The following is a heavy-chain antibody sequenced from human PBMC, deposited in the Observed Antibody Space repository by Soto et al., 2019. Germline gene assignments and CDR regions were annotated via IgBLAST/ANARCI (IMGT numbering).Heavy chain of an antibody. D-gene: IGHD3-10*01. V-gene: IGHV3-11*05. CDR2: ISSSSSYT. CDR1: GFTFSDDY. J-gene: IGHJ5*02. Sequence: QVQLVESGGGLVKPGGSLRLSCAASGFTFSDDYMSWIRQAPGKGLEWVSYISSSSSYTNYADSVKGRFTISRDNAKNSLYLQTNSLRAEDTAVYYCARDHYGPGWFDPWGQGTLVTVS. CDR3: ARDHYGPGWFDP.